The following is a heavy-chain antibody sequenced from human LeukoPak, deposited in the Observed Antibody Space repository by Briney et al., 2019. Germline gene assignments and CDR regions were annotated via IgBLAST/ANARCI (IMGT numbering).Heavy chain of an antibody. CDR1: GGSFSGYY. CDR3: ARAGGRLISDY. V-gene: IGHV4-34*01. D-gene: IGHD4-23*01. CDR2: INHSGST. Sequence: SETLSLTCAVYGGSFSGYYWSWIRQPPGKGLEWIGEINHSGSTNYNPSLKSRVTISVDTSKNQFSLKLSSVTAADTAVYYCARAGGRLISDYWGQGTLVTVSS. J-gene: IGHJ4*02.